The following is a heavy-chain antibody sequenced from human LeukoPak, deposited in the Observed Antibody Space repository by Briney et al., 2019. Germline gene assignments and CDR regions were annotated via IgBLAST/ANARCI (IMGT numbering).Heavy chain of an antibody. CDR1: GYSISSGYY. CDR2: IYHSGST. J-gene: IGHJ4*02. D-gene: IGHD6-13*01. V-gene: IGHV4-38-2*02. Sequence: PSETLSLTCTVSGYSISSGYYWGWIRQPPGKGLEWIGSIYHSGSTYYNPSLKSRVTISVDTSKNQFSLKLSSVTAADTAVYYCARGGIAAADFDYWGQGTLVTVSS. CDR3: ARGGIAAADFDY.